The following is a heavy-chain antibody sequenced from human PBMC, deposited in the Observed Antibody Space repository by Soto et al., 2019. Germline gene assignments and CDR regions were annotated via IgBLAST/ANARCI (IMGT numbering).Heavy chain of an antibody. CDR3: ARTPETSGYYYYFDY. D-gene: IGHD3-22*01. V-gene: IGHV3-30-3*01. Sequence: GGSLRLSCAASGFTFSYYAMHWARQAPGKGLEWVALISYSGSNKYYADSVKGRFTISRDNSENTLYLQMNSLGTEDTAVYYCARTPETSGYYYYFDYWGQGILVTVSS. CDR1: GFTFSYYA. CDR2: ISYSGSNK. J-gene: IGHJ4*02.